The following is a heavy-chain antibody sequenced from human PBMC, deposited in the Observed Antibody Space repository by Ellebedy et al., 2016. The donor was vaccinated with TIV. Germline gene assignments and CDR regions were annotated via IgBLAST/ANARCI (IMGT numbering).Heavy chain of an antibody. J-gene: IGHJ3*01. V-gene: IGHV3-33*08. D-gene: IGHD4-17*01. CDR1: GFTFSNYD. CDR2: IWYDGERK. CDR3: ARQLVRGYGDTRSTFDL. Sequence: PGGSLRLSCAASGFTFSNYDMNWVRQAPGRGLEWVAIIWYDGERKFYADSVKGRFIISRDNAKNTVFVQMNSLRAEDTAMYFCARQLVRGYGDTRSTFDLWGEGTMVTVSS.